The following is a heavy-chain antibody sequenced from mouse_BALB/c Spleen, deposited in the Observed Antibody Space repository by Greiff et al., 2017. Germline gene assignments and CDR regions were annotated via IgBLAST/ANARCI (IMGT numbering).Heavy chain of an antibody. CDR3: ARASYFDY. CDR1: GYSITSGYY. J-gene: IGHJ2*01. V-gene: IGHV3-6*02. Sequence: DVQLQESGPGLVKPSQSLSLTCSVTGYSITSGYYWNWIRQFPGNKLEWMGYISYDGSNNYNPSLKNRISITRDTSKNQFFLKLNSVTTEDTATYYCARASYFDYWGQGTTLTVSS. CDR2: ISYDGSN.